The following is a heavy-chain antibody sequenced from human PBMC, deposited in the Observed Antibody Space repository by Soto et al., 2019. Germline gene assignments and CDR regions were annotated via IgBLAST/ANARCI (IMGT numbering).Heavy chain of an antibody. D-gene: IGHD3-3*01. CDR1: GFTFSSYW. V-gene: IGHV3-7*03. CDR2: IKQDGSGK. J-gene: IGHJ6*02. CDR3: AREVRSITIFGVVLSLLLYYCGMDV. Sequence: GGSWRPSCEASGFTFSSYWLSWVRKAQGKGREGVANIKQDGSGKYYGDSVKGRFTISRDNAKNSLYLQMNSLRAEDTAVYYCAREVRSITIFGVVLSLLLYYCGMDVWGQGT.